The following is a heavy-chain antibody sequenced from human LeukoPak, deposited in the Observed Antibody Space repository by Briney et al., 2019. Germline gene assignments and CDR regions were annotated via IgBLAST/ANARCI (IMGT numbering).Heavy chain of an antibody. CDR1: GGSISSGSYY. Sequence: PSQTLSLTCTVSGGSISSGSYYWGWIRQPPGKGLEWIGSIYYSGNTYYNPSLKSRVTISVDTSKNQFSLKLSSVTAADTAVYYCARVYYDSSGYPFDYWGQGTLVTVSS. CDR3: ARVYYDSSGYPFDY. CDR2: IYYSGNT. D-gene: IGHD3-22*01. J-gene: IGHJ4*02. V-gene: IGHV4-39*07.